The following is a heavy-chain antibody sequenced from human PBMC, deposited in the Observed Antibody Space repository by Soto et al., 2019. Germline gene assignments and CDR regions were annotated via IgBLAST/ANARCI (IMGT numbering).Heavy chain of an antibody. V-gene: IGHV3-64D*06. Sequence: EVQLVESGGSLVQPGGSLRLSCSASGFTFRIHAMHWVRQAPGKGLEHVSGISSSGASTYYADSVKGRFPISRDSSKNTLDLQMSMLRPEDTAMYYCVKDSPGGGPVRSTVYGVCDFWGQGTLVTVSS. CDR2: ISSSGAST. CDR3: VKDSPGGGPVRSTVYGVCDF. J-gene: IGHJ4*02. D-gene: IGHD2-8*01. CDR1: GFTFRIHA.